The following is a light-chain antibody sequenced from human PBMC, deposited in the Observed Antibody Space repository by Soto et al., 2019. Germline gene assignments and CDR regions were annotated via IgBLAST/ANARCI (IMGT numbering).Light chain of an antibody. CDR3: AAWDDSLDVVL. Sequence: QSVLTQPPSVSEAPRQRVTISCSGSSSNIGNNAVNWYQQLPGKAPKLLVYYDDLLPSGVSDRFSGSKSGTSASLAIRGLQSEDEAVYYCAAWDDSLDVVLFGGGTKLTVL. V-gene: IGLV1-36*01. J-gene: IGLJ2*01. CDR1: SSNIGNNA. CDR2: YDD.